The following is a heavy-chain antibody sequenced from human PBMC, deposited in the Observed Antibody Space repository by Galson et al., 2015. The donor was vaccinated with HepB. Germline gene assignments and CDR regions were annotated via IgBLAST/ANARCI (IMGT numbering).Heavy chain of an antibody. J-gene: IGHJ4*02. CDR2: ISTTSDNK. D-gene: IGHD2-21*01. Sequence: SLRLSCAASGFTFSSYTMNWVRQAPGKELEWISYISTTSDNKFSADSVQGRFTISRDTSKNTVYLQMRSLRAEDTAVYYCASPFCVGGNCYPLWYWGQGTLVTVSS. CDR3: ASPFCVGGNCYPLWY. V-gene: IGHV3-21*04. CDR1: GFTFSSYT.